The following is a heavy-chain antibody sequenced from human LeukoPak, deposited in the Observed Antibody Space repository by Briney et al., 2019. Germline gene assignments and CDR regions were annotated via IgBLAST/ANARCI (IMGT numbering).Heavy chain of an antibody. CDR2: IYYSGST. Sequence: SQTLSLTCTVSGGSISSGGYYWSWIRQHPGKGLEWIGYIYYSGSTYYNPSLKRRVTISVDASKNQFSLKLSSVTAADTAVYYCARGGPPLFRAAAALNWFDPWGQGTLVTVSS. CDR1: GGSISSGGYY. V-gene: IGHV4-31*03. CDR3: ARGGPPLFRAAAALNWFDP. D-gene: IGHD6-13*01. J-gene: IGHJ5*02.